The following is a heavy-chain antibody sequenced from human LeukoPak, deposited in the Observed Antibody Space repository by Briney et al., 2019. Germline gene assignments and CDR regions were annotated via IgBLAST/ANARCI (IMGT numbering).Heavy chain of an antibody. CDR2: IYYSGST. D-gene: IGHD1-14*01. J-gene: IGHJ5*02. CDR1: GGSISSYY. Sequence: PSETLSLTCTVSGGSISSYYWSWIRQPPGKGLEWIGYIYYSGSTNYNPSLKSRVTISVDTSKNQFSLKLSSVTAADTAVYYCARGVGIGRFDPWGQGTLVTVSS. CDR3: ARGVGIGRFDP. V-gene: IGHV4-59*01.